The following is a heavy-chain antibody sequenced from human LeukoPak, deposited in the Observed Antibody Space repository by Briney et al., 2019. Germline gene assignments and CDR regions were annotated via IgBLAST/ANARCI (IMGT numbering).Heavy chain of an antibody. CDR2: IRSKTDGGTI. D-gene: IGHD3/OR15-3a*01. CDR1: GLTFSIHW. Sequence: GGSLRLSCAASGLTFSIHWMNWVRQAPGMGLDWVGRIRSKTDGGTIDYAAPVKGRFVISRDDSRDTLYLQMNSLRIEDTAMYYCTTWTDLYDYWGQGILVTVSP. CDR3: TTWTDLYDY. J-gene: IGHJ4*02. V-gene: IGHV3-15*01.